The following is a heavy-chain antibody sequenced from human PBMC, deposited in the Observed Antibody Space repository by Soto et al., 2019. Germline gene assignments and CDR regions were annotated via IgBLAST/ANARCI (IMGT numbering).Heavy chain of an antibody. CDR2: IYYSGST. V-gene: IGHV4-39*01. CDR1: GGSISSSSYY. CDR3: ARRPRVWCAELGYDYCYGIDV. D-gene: IGHD3-10*01. Sequence: KTSETLSLTCTVSGGSISSSSYYWGWIRQPPGKGLEWIGNIYYSGSTSYNPSLKSRVTISVDTSKNQFSLKLSSVTAADTAVYYCARRPRVWCAELGYDYCYGIDVWGQGTTVTVSS. J-gene: IGHJ6*02.